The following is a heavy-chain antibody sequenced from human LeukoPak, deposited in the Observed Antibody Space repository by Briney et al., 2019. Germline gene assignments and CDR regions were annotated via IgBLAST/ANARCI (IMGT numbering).Heavy chain of an antibody. J-gene: IGHJ6*02. CDR3: ARLSGIAVADDYYGMDV. V-gene: IGHV4-4*07. CDR1: GGSISSYY. Sequence: PSETLSLTCTVSGGSISSYYWSWIRQPAGKGLEWVGRIYTSGSTNYNPSLKSRVTMSVDTSKNQFSLKLSSVTAADTAVYYCARLSGIAVADDYYGMDVWGQGTTVTVSS. D-gene: IGHD6-19*01. CDR2: IYTSGST.